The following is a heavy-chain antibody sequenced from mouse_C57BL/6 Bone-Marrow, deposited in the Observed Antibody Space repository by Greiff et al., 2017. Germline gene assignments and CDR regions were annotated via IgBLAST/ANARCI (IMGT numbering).Heavy chain of an antibody. V-gene: IGHV14-4*01. CDR3: TTGLRSYFDY. Sequence: VQLQQSGAELVRPGASVKLSCTASGFNIKDDYMHWVKQRPEQGLEWIGWIDPENGDTEYASKFQGKATITADTSSNTAYQQLSSLTSEDTAVYYCTTGLRSYFDYWGQGTTLTVSS. CDR1: GFNIKDDY. J-gene: IGHJ2*01. CDR2: IDPENGDT. D-gene: IGHD1-1*01.